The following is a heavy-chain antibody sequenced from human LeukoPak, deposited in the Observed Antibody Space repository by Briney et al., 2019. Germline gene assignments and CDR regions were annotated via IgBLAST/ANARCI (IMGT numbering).Heavy chain of an antibody. V-gene: IGHV4-59*08. Sequence: SETLSLTCTVSGGSISSYYWSWIRQPPGKGLEWIGYIYYSGSTNYNPSLKSRVTISVDTSKNQFSLKLSSVTAADTAVYYCARSISSGSYLLFDYWGQGTLVTVSS. CDR2: IYYSGST. D-gene: IGHD1-26*01. CDR3: ARSISSGSYLLFDY. CDR1: GGSISSYY. J-gene: IGHJ4*02.